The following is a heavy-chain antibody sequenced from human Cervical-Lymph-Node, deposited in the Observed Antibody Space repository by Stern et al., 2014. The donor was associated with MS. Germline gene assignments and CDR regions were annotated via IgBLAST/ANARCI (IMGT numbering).Heavy chain of an antibody. V-gene: IGHV5-51*01. CDR2: SSPGSSEA. CDR1: GYSFTNYW. Sequence: VQLVESGAEVKKPGEFLTISCKGSGYSFTNYWIGWRRQMPGKGLELMGISSPGSSEARYSPSFQGQVTISADKSISTAYLQWSSLKASDTAMYYCARGSGRDFFDYWGQGTLVTVSS. J-gene: IGHJ4*02. D-gene: IGHD3-3*01. CDR3: ARGSGRDFFDY.